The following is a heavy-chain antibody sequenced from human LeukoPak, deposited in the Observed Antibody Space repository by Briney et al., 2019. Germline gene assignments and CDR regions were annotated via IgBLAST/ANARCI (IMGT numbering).Heavy chain of an antibody. CDR1: GGAISSYY. CDR2: IYYSGST. J-gene: IGHJ4*02. V-gene: IGHV4-59*08. Sequence: KPSETLSLTCTVSGGAISSYYWSWIRQPPGKGLEWIGYIYYSGSTNYNPSLKGRVTISVDTSKNQFSLKLSSVTAADTAVYYCARHPYSNPHRPSQTKYYFDYWSQGTLVTVSS. D-gene: IGHD2-15*01. CDR3: ARHPYSNPHRPSQTKYYFDY.